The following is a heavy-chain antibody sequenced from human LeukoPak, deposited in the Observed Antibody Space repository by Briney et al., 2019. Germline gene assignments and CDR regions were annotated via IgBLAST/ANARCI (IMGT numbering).Heavy chain of an antibody. V-gene: IGHV1-69*01. CDR1: GGTLSSYV. CDR3: ASLPETYSSGLYTVDY. J-gene: IGHJ4*02. D-gene: IGHD6-19*01. Sequence: ASVKVSCKASGGTLSSYVINWVRQAPGQGLEWMGGIIPLFGTPNYAQRFQGRLTITADESTNTVYMELSSLRFDDTAVYYCASLPETYSSGLYTVDYWGQGTLLNVSS. CDR2: IIPLFGTP.